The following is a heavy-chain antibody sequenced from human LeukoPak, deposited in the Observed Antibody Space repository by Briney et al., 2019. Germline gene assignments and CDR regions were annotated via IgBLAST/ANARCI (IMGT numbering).Heavy chain of an antibody. CDR1: GFIFRNYG. CDR2: IWYDGSKK. J-gene: IGHJ4*02. D-gene: IGHD5-18*01. CDR3: ARDPDGLRGYSFAYFHS. V-gene: IGHV3-33*01. Sequence: PGGSLRLSCTASGFIFRNYGMHWVRQAPGKGLEWVAVIWYDGSKKVYADSAKGRFTISRDNSKSTLYLEMNSLRAEDTAVYFCARDPDGLRGYSFAYFHSWGQGTLVTVST.